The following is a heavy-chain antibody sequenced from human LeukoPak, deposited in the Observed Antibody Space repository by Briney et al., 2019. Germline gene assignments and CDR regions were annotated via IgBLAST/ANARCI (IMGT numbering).Heavy chain of an antibody. Sequence: SETLSLTCTVSGGSIDTVAFYWGWVRQPPEKGLEWIGTIYDSENEFHNPSLNTRVTISADTSKNQFSLKLSSVTAADTAVYYCARGADAFDIWGQGTMVTVSS. CDR2: IYDSENE. V-gene: IGHV4-39*07. CDR3: ARGADAFDI. CDR1: GGSIDTVAFY. J-gene: IGHJ3*02.